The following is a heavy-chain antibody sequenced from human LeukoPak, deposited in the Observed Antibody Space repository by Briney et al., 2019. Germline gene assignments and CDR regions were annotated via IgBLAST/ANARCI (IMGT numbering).Heavy chain of an antibody. J-gene: IGHJ1*01. CDR1: GYTFTSYY. CDR3: ARALYYDSSGYYSSSYYYFQH. D-gene: IGHD3-22*01. CDR2: INPNSGGT. Sequence: ASVKVSCKASGYTFTSYYLHWVRHAPGQGPEWMGCINPNSGGTNYAQKFQGRVTMTRDTSISTAYMELSRLRSDDTAEYYCARALYYDSSGYYSSSYYYFQHWGQGTLVTVSS. V-gene: IGHV1-2*02.